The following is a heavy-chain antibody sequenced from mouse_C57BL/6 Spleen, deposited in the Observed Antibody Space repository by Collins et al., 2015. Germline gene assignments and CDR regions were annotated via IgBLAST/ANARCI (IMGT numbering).Heavy chain of an antibody. J-gene: IGHJ3*01. V-gene: IGHV1-7*01. CDR2: INPSSGYT. D-gene: IGHD1-1*01. Sequence: GLEWIGYINPSSGYTKYNQKFKDKATLTAGKSSSTAYMQLSSLTYEDSAVYYCASPLIYYYGSSPAGFAYWGQGTLVTVSA. CDR3: ASPLIYYYGSSPAGFAY.